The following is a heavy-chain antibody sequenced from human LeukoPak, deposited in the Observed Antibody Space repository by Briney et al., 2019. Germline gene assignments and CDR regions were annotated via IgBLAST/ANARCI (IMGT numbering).Heavy chain of an antibody. CDR2: INTDGSST. CDR1: GFTFSNYW. J-gene: IGHJ4*02. V-gene: IGHV3-74*03. D-gene: IGHD3-10*01. Sequence: GGSLRLSCAGSGFTFSNYWMYWVRQAPGEGPVCVSRINTDGSSTSYADSVTGRFTISRDDAKNTLYLQMNSLRTEDTAVYYCTISAPGKRYFDNWGQGALVTVSS. CDR3: TISAPGKRYFDN.